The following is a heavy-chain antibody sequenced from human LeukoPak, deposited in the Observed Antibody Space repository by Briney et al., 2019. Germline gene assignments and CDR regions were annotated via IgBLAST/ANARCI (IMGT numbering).Heavy chain of an antibody. CDR1: GFTFSSYW. CDR2: INSDGSST. V-gene: IGHV3-74*01. D-gene: IGHD3-10*01. Sequence: GGSLRLSCAASGFTFSSYWMHWVRHAPGKGLVWVSRINSDGSSTSYADSVKGRFTISRDNAKNTLYLQMNSLRAEDTAVYYCASLVLVRGADYWGQGTLVTVSS. J-gene: IGHJ4*02. CDR3: ASLVLVRGADY.